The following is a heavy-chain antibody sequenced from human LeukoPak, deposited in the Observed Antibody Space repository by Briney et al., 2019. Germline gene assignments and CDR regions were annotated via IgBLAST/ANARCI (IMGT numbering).Heavy chain of an antibody. D-gene: IGHD5-24*01. CDR2: ISDTSSTI. CDR3: ARQVGYRGYNS. V-gene: IGHV3-48*03. Sequence: GGSLRLSCAASGFTFSSYEMNWVRQAPGKGLEWVSYISDTSSTIYYTDSVKGRFTISRDNAKNSLFLEMNSLRVEDTAVYYCARQVGYRGYNSWGQGTLVTVSS. CDR1: GFTFSSYE. J-gene: IGHJ4*02.